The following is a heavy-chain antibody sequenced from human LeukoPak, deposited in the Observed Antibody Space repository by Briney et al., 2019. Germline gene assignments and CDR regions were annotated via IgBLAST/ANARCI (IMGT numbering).Heavy chain of an antibody. J-gene: IGHJ4*02. CDR2: ITSRDGTT. V-gene: IGHV3-23*01. Sequence: QTGGSLILSCAASGFTFTIYAMSWVRQAPGRWLEWVSSITSRDGTTYYAGSVRGRFTISRDNSQNTLYLQMNSLRVEDTAVYFCARDRPNYYGSDGHYYRRDGDYWGQGTLVTVSS. CDR1: GFTFTIYA. CDR3: ARDRPNYYGSDGHYYRRDGDY. D-gene: IGHD3-22*01.